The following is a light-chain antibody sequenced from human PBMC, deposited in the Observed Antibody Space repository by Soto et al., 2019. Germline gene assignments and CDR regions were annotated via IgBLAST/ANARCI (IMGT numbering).Light chain of an antibody. J-gene: IGLJ1*01. Sequence: QSALTQPASVSGSPGQSITISCTGTSSNVGSYNLVSWFQQHPGKAPKLVIYDVSKRPSGSSNRFSGSKSGDSASLTMSGLQAEDEADYYCCSYAGGSYVFGTGTKVTVL. CDR2: DVS. V-gene: IGLV2-23*02. CDR3: CSYAGGSYV. CDR1: SSNVGSYNL.